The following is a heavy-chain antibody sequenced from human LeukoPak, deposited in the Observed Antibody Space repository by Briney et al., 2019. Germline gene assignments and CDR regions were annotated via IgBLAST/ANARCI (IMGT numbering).Heavy chain of an antibody. V-gene: IGHV3-23*01. CDR2: ISGSGDNT. J-gene: IGHJ4*02. CDR1: GFTFGSFA. CDR3: ARDPRDC. Sequence: PGGSLRLSCAASGFTFGSFAMSWVRQAPGKGLEWVSVISGSGDNTYYADSVKGRFTISRDNSENTLYLQMNSLRAEDTAVYYCARDPRDCWGQGTLVTVSS.